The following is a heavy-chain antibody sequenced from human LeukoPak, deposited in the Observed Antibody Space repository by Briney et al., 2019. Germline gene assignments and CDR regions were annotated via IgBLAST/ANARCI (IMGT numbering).Heavy chain of an antibody. CDR3: ARDLNHIVAKSQNLN. D-gene: IGHD5-12*01. V-gene: IGHV1-2*02. CDR1: GYTFTGYF. Sequence: ASVKVSCKASGYTFTGYFMHWVRPAPGQGLEWMGWINPNSGGTNYAQKFQGRVTMTRDTSISTAYMELSRLRSDDTAVYYCARDLNHIVAKSQNLNWGKGTLVTVSS. CDR2: INPNSGGT. J-gene: IGHJ4*02.